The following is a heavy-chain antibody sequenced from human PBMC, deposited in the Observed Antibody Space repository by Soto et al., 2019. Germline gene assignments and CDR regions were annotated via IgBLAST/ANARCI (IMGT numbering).Heavy chain of an antibody. Sequence: PSETLSLTCAVYGGSFSGYYLTWIRQPPGKGLEWIGEISRSGSTNYNPSLKSRVTISVGTSENQFSLKLSSVTAADTAVYYCATNIIAVAGPFDYWGQGTLVTVSS. CDR3: ATNIIAVAGPFDY. CDR2: ISRSGST. CDR1: GGSFSGYY. D-gene: IGHD6-19*01. J-gene: IGHJ4*02. V-gene: IGHV4-34*01.